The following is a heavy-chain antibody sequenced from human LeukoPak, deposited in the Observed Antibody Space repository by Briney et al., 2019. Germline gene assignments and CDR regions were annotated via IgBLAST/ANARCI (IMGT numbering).Heavy chain of an antibody. CDR2: IYYSGST. D-gene: IGHD3-22*01. Sequence: KPSETLSLTCTVSGGSISSYYWSWIRQPPGRGLEWIGYIYYSGSTNYNPSLKSRVTISVDTSKNQFSLKLSSATAADTAVYYCARDYYDSSGYYYRGKHVAFDIWGQGTMVTVSS. CDR1: GGSISSYY. V-gene: IGHV4-59*01. CDR3: ARDYYDSSGYYYRGKHVAFDI. J-gene: IGHJ3*02.